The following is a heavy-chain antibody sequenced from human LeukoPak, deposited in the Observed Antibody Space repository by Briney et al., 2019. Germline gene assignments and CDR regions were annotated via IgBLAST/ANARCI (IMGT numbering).Heavy chain of an antibody. Sequence: GGSLRLSCAASGFAFSAYGMHWVRQAPGKGLEYVSAINSNGGSTYYANSVKGRFTVSRDNSKNTLYLQMGSLRGEDMAVYYCAREGSKGESDFWGQGTLVTVSS. V-gene: IGHV3-64*01. J-gene: IGHJ4*02. CDR2: INSNGGST. D-gene: IGHD6-13*01. CDR1: GFAFSAYG. CDR3: AREGSKGESDF.